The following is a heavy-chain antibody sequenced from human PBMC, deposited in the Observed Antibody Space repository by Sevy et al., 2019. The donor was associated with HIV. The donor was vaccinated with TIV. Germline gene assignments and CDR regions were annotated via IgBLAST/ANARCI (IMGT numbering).Heavy chain of an antibody. CDR2: IYYSGST. J-gene: IGHJ2*01. Sequence: SETLSLTCTVSGGSISSGGYYWSWIRQHPGKGLEWIGYIYYSGSTYYNPSLKSRVTISVETSKNQFSLKLSSVTAADTAVYYCARDPYYYDSSGSYWYFDLWGRGTLVTVSS. CDR1: GGSISSGGYY. V-gene: IGHV4-31*03. CDR3: ARDPYYYDSSGSYWYFDL. D-gene: IGHD3-22*01.